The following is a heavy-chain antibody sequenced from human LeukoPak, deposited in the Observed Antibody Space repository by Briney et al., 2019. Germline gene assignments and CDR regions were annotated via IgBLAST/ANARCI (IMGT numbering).Heavy chain of an antibody. CDR3: AKEMTTVVTPDY. Sequence: GGSLRLSCAASGFTFSDYYMSWIRQAPGKGLEWVSAISGSGGSTYYADSVKGRFTISRDNSKNTLYLQMNSLRAEDTAVYYCAKEMTTVVTPDYWGQGTLVTVSS. D-gene: IGHD4-23*01. CDR1: GFTFSDYY. CDR2: ISGSGGST. J-gene: IGHJ4*02. V-gene: IGHV3-23*01.